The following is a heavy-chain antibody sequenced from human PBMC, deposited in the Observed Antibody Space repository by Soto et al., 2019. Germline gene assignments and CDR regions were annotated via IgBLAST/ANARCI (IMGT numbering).Heavy chain of an antibody. CDR2: IMPVLATP. J-gene: IGHJ6*02. CDR3: ARDKIRQQLGGNDYYILGI. D-gene: IGHD1-1*01. V-gene: IGHV1-69*12. Sequence: QVQLMQSGAEVKKPGSSVKVSCKASGGTFSTSAISWVRQAPGEGLEWVGGIMPVLATPDYAQKFQGRVTSSAYESTTTAYLERTSRTTYDTAVYYCARDKIRQQLGGNDYYILGIGGQGTAITVSS. CDR1: GGTFSTSA.